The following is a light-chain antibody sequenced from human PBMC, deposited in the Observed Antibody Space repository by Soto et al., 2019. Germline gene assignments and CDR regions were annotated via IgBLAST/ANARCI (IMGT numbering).Light chain of an antibody. CDR1: SSNIGAGYD. CDR3: QSYDSSLSGVV. V-gene: IGLV1-40*01. CDR2: GNS. Sequence: QSVLTQPPSVSGAPGQRVTISCTGSSSNIGAGYDVNWYQQLPGTAPKLLIYGNSNRPSGVPDQFSGSKSGTSASLVITGLQAEDEADYYCQSYDSSLSGVVFGGGTKLTVL. J-gene: IGLJ2*01.